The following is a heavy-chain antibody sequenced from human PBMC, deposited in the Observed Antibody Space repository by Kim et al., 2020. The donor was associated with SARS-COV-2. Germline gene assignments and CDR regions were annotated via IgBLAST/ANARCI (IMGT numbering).Heavy chain of an antibody. Sequence: GGSLRLSCAASGFTVSSNYMSWVRQAPGKGLEWVSVIYSGGSTYYADSVKGRFTISRDNSKNTLYLQMNSLRAEDTAVYYCARIGGGNIVRYGSGSYPSDPWGQGTLVTVSS. J-gene: IGHJ5*02. D-gene: IGHD3-10*01. CDR1: GFTVSSNY. CDR3: ARIGGGNIVRYGSGSYPSDP. V-gene: IGHV3-53*01. CDR2: IYSGGST.